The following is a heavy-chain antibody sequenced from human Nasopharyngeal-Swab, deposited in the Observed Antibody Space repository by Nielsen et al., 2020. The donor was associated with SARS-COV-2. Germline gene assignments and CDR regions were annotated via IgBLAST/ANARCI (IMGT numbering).Heavy chain of an antibody. J-gene: IGHJ4*02. Sequence: GGSLRLSCAASGFTISRYWMLWVRHAPGKGLVWVSRLHSDGSGTTYADSVRGRFTISRDNAKNTLYLQMNSLGAEDTAVYYCARGGDGYSMDYWGQGTLVTVSS. CDR1: GFTISRYW. D-gene: IGHD5-24*01. CDR3: ARGGDGYSMDY. CDR2: LHSDGSGT. V-gene: IGHV3-74*01.